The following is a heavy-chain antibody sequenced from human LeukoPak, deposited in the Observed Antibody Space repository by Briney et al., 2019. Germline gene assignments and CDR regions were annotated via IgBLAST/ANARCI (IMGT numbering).Heavy chain of an antibody. CDR1: GSTFSSYD. CDR3: ARVTTVAWFDP. D-gene: IGHD4-11*01. Sequence: ASVKVSCKASGSTFSSYDINWVRQAPGQGLEWMGWMNPNSGNTGYAQKFQGRVTMTRNTSISTAYMELSSLRSEDTAVYYCARVTTVAWFDPWGQGTLVTVSS. J-gene: IGHJ5*02. V-gene: IGHV1-8*02. CDR2: MNPNSGNT.